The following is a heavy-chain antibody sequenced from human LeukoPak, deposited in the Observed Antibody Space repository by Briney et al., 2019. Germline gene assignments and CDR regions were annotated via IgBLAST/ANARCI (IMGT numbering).Heavy chain of an antibody. J-gene: IGHJ4*02. V-gene: IGHV4-34*01. Sequence: SETLSLTCAVYGGSFSGYYWSWIRQPPGKGLEWIGEINHSGSTNYNPSLKSRVTISVDTSKNQFSLKLSPVTAADTAVYYCARPRRKGSGSYPASYFDYWGQGTLVTVSS. CDR3: ARPRRKGSGSYPASYFDY. CDR2: INHSGST. D-gene: IGHD3-10*01. CDR1: GGSFSGYY.